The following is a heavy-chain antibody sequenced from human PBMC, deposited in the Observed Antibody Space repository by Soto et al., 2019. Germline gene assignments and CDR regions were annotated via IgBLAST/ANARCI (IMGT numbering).Heavy chain of an antibody. Sequence: ESGGGVVPPGRSLSLSCAASGFTFRNYVMHWVRQAPGKGLEWVAVISSDGSNKYYADSVKGRFTISRDNSKNTLYLQMNSLRIEDTAVYYCTKDRATHRNYWGQGTLVTVSS. CDR1: GFTFRNYV. V-gene: IGHV3-30*18. CDR3: TKDRATHRNY. J-gene: IGHJ4*02. D-gene: IGHD5-12*01. CDR2: ISSDGSNK.